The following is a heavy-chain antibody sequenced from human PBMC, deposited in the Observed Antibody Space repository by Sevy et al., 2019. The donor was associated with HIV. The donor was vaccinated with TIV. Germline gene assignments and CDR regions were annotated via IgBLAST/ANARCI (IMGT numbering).Heavy chain of an antibody. CDR2: FDPEDGKT. CDR3: ASTRDYYDSSGYYFDY. D-gene: IGHD3-22*01. J-gene: IGHJ4*02. CDR1: GYTLTELS. Sequence: ASVKVSCKVSGYTLTELSIHWVRQAPGKGLEWLVTFDPEDGKTIYAQNFQGRVTMTGDTSTDTTYMELGSLRSEDTAVYYCASTRDYYDSSGYYFDYWGQGTLVTVSS. V-gene: IGHV1-24*01.